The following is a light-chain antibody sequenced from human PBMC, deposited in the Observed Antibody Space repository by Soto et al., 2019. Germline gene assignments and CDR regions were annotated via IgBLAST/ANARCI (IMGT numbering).Light chain of an antibody. CDR2: DAS. J-gene: IGKJ1*01. Sequence: DIQMTQSPSTLSASVGDRVTITCRASQSLSNWLAWYQQKPGKAPKLLIYDASSLDSGIPSRFSGSGSGTEFTLTISSLQPDDFATYYCQQYNSYSWTFGQGTKVDI. V-gene: IGKV1-5*01. CDR3: QQYNSYSWT. CDR1: QSLSNW.